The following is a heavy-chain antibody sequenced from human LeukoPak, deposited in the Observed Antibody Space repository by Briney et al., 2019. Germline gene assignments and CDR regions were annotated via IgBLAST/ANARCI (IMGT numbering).Heavy chain of an antibody. V-gene: IGHV4-30-4*01. J-gene: IGHJ4*02. Sequence: SETLSLTCTVSGGSISSGDYYWSWIRQPPGKGLEWIGYIYYSGSTYYNPSLKSRVTISVDTTKNQFSLKLSSVTAADTAVYYCAREKKISGSWYCFDYWGQGTLVTVSS. CDR2: IYYSGST. CDR3: AREKKISGSWYCFDY. D-gene: IGHD6-13*01. CDR1: GGSISSGDYY.